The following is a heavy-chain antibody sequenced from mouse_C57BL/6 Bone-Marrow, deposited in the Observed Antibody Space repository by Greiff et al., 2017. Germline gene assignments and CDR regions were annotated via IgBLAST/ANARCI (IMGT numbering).Heavy chain of an antibody. Sequence: QVQLQQPGAELVMPGASVKLSCKASGYTFTSYWMHWVKQRPGQGLEWIGEIDPSDSYTNYNQKFKGKSTLTVDKSSSTAYMQLSSLTSEDSAVYYCARGLLRGWFAYWGQGTLVTVSA. V-gene: IGHV1-69*01. D-gene: IGHD2-3*01. J-gene: IGHJ3*01. CDR2: IDPSDSYT. CDR3: ARGLLRGWFAY. CDR1: GYTFTSYW.